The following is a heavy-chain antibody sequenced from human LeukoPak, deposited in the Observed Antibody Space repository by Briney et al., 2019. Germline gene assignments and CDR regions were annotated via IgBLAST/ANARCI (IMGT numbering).Heavy chain of an antibody. Sequence: SETLSLTCTVSGGSISSGSYYWSRIRQPAGKGLEWIGRIYTSGSTNYNPSLKSRVTISVDTSKNQFSLKLSSVTAADTAVYYCARLYGNYQNYFDYWGQGTLVTVSS. CDR1: GGSISSGSYY. J-gene: IGHJ4*02. CDR3: ARLYGNYQNYFDY. CDR2: IYTSGST. D-gene: IGHD1-7*01. V-gene: IGHV4-61*02.